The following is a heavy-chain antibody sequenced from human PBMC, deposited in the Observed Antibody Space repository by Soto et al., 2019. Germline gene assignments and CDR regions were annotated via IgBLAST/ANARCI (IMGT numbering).Heavy chain of an antibody. Sequence: QLQLQESGSGLVKPSQTLSLTCAVSGGSISSGGYSWSWTRQPPGKGLEWIGYIYHSGSTYDNPSLQSRVTISVARSTNQFSLKLSSVTAADTAVYYCARVHRPWGQGTLVTVSS. CDR3: ARVHRP. V-gene: IGHV4-30-2*01. J-gene: IGHJ5*02. CDR1: GGSISSGGYS. CDR2: IYHSGST.